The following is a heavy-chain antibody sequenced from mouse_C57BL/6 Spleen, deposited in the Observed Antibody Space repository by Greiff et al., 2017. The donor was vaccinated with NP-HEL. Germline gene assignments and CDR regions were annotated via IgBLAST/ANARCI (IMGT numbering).Heavy chain of an antibody. CDR3: ARHYGSSYWYFDV. Sequence: VQLQQSGAELVRPGSSVKLSCKASGYTFTSYWMHWVKQRPIQGLEWIGNIDPSDSETHYNQKFKDKATLTVDKSSSTAYMQLSSLTSEDSAVYYCARHYGSSYWYFDVWGTGTTVTVSS. V-gene: IGHV1-52*01. CDR2: IDPSDSET. D-gene: IGHD1-1*01. J-gene: IGHJ1*03. CDR1: GYTFTSYW.